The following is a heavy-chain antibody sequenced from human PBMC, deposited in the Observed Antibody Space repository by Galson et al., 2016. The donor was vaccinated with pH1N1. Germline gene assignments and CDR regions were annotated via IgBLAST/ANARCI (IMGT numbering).Heavy chain of an antibody. CDR2: ISPMFRTT. V-gene: IGHV1-69*13. Sequence: SVKVSCKAPGVTFSSYAINWVRRAPGQGLEWVGGISPMFRTTNHAQNFQGRLTITADESTTTAYMELKSLRSEDTAVYYCARDRGYTSSRSLVFDYWGHGTLVTVSS. CDR1: GVTFSSYA. D-gene: IGHD5-12*01. J-gene: IGHJ4*01. CDR3: ARDRGYTSSRSLVFDY.